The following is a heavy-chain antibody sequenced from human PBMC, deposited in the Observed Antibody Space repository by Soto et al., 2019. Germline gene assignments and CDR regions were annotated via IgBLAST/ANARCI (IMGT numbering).Heavy chain of an antibody. Sequence: QVQLVESGGGVAQPGRSLRLSCVASGFSVSSYAMHWIRQAPGKGLEWVAVISYDGSNRQYADSVKGRFTISRDNSENTVYLHMDSLRAEDTAGYYCASDWGSIYDARDRWDCWGQGTLVTVSS. CDR1: GFSVSSYA. CDR3: ASDWGSIYDARDRWDC. CDR2: ISYDGSNR. D-gene: IGHD3-22*01. V-gene: IGHV3-30*14. J-gene: IGHJ4*02.